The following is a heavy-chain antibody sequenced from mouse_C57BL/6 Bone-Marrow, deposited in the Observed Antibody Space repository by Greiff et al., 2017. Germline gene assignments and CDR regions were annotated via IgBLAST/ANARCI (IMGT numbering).Heavy chain of an antibody. CDR2: IYPGSGST. J-gene: IGHJ2*01. D-gene: IGHD2-1*01. V-gene: IGHV1-55*01. Sequence: QVQLKQSGAELVKPGASVKMSCKASGYTFTSYWITWVKQRPGQGLEWIGDIYPGSGSTNYNEKFKSKATLTVDTSSSTAYMQLSSLTSEDSAVYYCRLYYGPFDYWGQGTTLTVSS. CDR1: GYTFTSYW. CDR3: RLYYGPFDY.